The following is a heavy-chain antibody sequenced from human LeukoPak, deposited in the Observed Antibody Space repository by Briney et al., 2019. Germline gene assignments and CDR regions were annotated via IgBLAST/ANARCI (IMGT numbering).Heavy chain of an antibody. CDR1: GFTFSTYW. V-gene: IGHV3-7*04. J-gene: IGHJ4*02. Sequence: GGSLRLSCAASGFTFSTYWMTWVSQGPGKGLDWVANIKPDGSEKYYVDSVKGRFTISRDNAKNSLYLQMNSLRAEDTAFYYCVRGSYNNIYWGQGTLVTVSS. CDR2: IKPDGSEK. CDR3: VRGSYNNIY. D-gene: IGHD3-10*01.